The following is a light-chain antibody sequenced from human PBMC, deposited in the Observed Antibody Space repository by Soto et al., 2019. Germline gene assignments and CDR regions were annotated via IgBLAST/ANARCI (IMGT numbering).Light chain of an antibody. Sequence: IELTQSPSFLAASLGDRVTIACRASQGIRNFLAWYQQKAGKAPKLLIYAASTLQSGVPSRCSGSGSGTDFTLTINSLQPEDFETDFCQQLNNYPSTFGGGTKVDIK. CDR3: QQLNNYPST. V-gene: IGKV1-9*01. J-gene: IGKJ4*01. CDR2: AAS. CDR1: QGIRNF.